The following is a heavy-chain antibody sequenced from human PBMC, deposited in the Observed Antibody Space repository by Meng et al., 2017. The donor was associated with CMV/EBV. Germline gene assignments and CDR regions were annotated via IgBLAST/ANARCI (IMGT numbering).Heavy chain of an antibody. Sequence: SETLSLTCTVSGGSISSSSYYWGWIRPPPGKRLEWIGSIYYSGSTYYNPSLKSRVTISVDTSKNQFSLKLSSVTAADTAVYYCARPHLEWLFGDAFDIWGQGTMVTVSS. J-gene: IGHJ3*02. V-gene: IGHV4-39*01. CDR2: IYYSGST. CDR1: GGSISSSSYY. CDR3: ARPHLEWLFGDAFDI. D-gene: IGHD3-3*01.